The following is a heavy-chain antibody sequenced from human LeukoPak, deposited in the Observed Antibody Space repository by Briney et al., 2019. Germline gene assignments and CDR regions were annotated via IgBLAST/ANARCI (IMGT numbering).Heavy chain of an antibody. Sequence: GASVKVSCKASGYTFTGYYMHWVRQAPGQCLEWMGWINPKSGATTYAQKFQDRVTLTRDTSINTAYMDLSGLTSDDTAVFYCAKGATEGYYYYYGLDVWGQGTTVTVSS. CDR3: AKGATEGYYYYYGLDV. J-gene: IGHJ6*02. V-gene: IGHV1-2*02. CDR1: GYTFTGYY. CDR2: INPKSGAT.